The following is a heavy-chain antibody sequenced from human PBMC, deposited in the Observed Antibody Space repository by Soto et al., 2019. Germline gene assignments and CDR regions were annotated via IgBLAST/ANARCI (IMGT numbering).Heavy chain of an antibody. J-gene: IGHJ4*02. CDR2: IPYSGTT. D-gene: IGHD6-19*01. Sequence: SETLSLTCTVPGGSLSTYYWIWIRQPPGKGLEWIGNIPYSGTTNHSPSLKGRVTISLDRSKNQFSLKLTSVTAADTAVYYFTRKWCSVAGRDYFDYWGQGTLVTVSS. V-gene: IGHV4-59*01. CDR3: TRKWCSVAGRDYFDY. CDR1: GGSLSTYY.